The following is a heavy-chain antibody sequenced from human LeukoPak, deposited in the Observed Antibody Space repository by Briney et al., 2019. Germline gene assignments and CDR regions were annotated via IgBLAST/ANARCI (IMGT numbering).Heavy chain of an antibody. J-gene: IGHJ4*02. V-gene: IGHV3-23*01. Sequence: GGSLRLSCAASGFTFSSYAMSWVRQAPGKGLEWVSAISGSGGSTYYADSVKGRFTISGDNSKNTLYLQMNSLRAEDTAVYYCAKQGGDCGDYIDYFDYWGQGTLVTVSS. D-gene: IGHD4-17*01. CDR2: ISGSGGST. CDR3: AKQGGDCGDYIDYFDY. CDR1: GFTFSSYA.